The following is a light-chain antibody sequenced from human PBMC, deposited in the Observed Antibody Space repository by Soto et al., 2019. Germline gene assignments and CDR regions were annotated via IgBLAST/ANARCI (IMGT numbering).Light chain of an antibody. Sequence: DIVMTQSPDSLAVSLGERATINCKSSQSVLYISDNKNYLTWYQQKPGQPPKLLIYWASTRESGVPDRFSASGSGTDFTLTISSRQADDVAVYYCQQYYTTPYTFGQGTKLEIK. CDR3: QQYYTTPYT. CDR1: QSVLYISDNKNY. J-gene: IGKJ2*01. CDR2: WAS. V-gene: IGKV4-1*01.